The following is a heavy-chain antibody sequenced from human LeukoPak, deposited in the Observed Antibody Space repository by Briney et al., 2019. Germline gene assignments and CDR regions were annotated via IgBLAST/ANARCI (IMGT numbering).Heavy chain of an antibody. J-gene: IGHJ3*02. D-gene: IGHD6-13*01. CDR3: ARAPGLSQLVNDAFDI. V-gene: IGHV5-51*01. Sequence: GESLKISCQVSGYIFTHYWIGWVRQMPGKGLEWMGIIYPGDSDTRYSPSFQGQVTISADKSISTAYLQWSSLKASDTAMYYCARAPGLSQLVNDAFDIWGQGTMVTVSS. CDR2: IYPGDSDT. CDR1: GYIFTHYW.